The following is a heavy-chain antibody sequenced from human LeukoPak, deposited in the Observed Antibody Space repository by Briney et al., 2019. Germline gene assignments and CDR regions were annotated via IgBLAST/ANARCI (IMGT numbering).Heavy chain of an antibody. CDR1: GYSFARFA. D-gene: IGHD3-22*01. Sequence: APVKFSCKASGYSFARFAMHCVRQAPGQRLEWMGWINAGNGNTRYSQNFQGRLTISRDTSASTAYMELSSLRSEDTAVYYCARQLDTTGDYHFSHFDYWGQGTLVTVSS. CDR3: ARQLDTTGDYHFSHFDY. J-gene: IGHJ4*02. CDR2: INAGNGNT. V-gene: IGHV1-3*01.